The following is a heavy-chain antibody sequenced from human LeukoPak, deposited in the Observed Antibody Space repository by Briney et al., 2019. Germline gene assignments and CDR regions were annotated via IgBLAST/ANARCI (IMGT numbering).Heavy chain of an antibody. V-gene: IGHV1-2*02. Sequence: ASVKVSCKASGYTFTGYSIHWVRQAPGQGLEWMGWINLKSGGTNYAQKFQARATMTRETSISTAYMELSRLRSDDTAVYYCAREDSTGYSSLDYWGQGTLVTVSS. CDR2: INLKSGGT. D-gene: IGHD3-22*01. CDR3: AREDSTGYSSLDY. CDR1: GYTFTGYS. J-gene: IGHJ4*02.